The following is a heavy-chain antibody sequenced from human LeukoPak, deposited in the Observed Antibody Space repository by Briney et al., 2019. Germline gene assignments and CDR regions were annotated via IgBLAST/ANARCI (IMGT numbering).Heavy chain of an antibody. CDR2: ISYDGSNK. J-gene: IGHJ4*02. CDR1: GFTFSSYG. Sequence: GGSLRLSCAASGFTFSSYGMHWVRQAPGKGLEWVAVISYDGSNKYYADSVKGRFTISRHNSKNTLYLQMNSLRTEDTAVYYCAKVKDSSGYQHFDYWGQGTLVTVSS. V-gene: IGHV3-30*18. D-gene: IGHD3-22*01. CDR3: AKVKDSSGYQHFDY.